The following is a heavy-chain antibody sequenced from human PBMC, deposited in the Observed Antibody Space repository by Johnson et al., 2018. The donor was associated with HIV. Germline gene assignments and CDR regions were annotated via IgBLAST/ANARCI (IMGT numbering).Heavy chain of an antibody. J-gene: IGHJ3*02. CDR3: ARDDLDNSGHLMAFDM. CDR1: GFTFRTYA. V-gene: IGHV3-66*01. D-gene: IGHD1-26*01. Sequence: MLLVESGGGVVQPGRSLRLSCAVSGFTFRTYAMHWVRQAPGKGLEWVSVIYSGGSTYYADSVKGRFTISRDNSKNTLYLQMKRLRVEDTAVYYCARDDLDNSGHLMAFDMWGQGTMVTVSS. CDR2: IYSGGST.